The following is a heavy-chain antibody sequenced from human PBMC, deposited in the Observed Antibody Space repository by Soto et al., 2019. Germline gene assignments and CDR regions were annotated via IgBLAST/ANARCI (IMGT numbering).Heavy chain of an antibody. V-gene: IGHV3-23*01. CDR2: ISGSGGST. Sequence: GGSLRLSCAASGFTFSSYAMSWVRQAPGKGLEWVSAISGSGGSTYYADSVKGRFTISRDNSKNTLYLQMNSLRAEDTAVYYCAKDGSAAGGYYYYYYMDVWGKGTTVTVSS. D-gene: IGHD6-13*01. CDR3: AKDGSAAGGYYYYYYMDV. CDR1: GFTFSSYA. J-gene: IGHJ6*03.